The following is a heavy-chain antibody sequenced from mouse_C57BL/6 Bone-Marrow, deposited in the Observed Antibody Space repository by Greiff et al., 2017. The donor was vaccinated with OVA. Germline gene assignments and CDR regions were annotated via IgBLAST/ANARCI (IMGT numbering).Heavy chain of an antibody. CDR3: ARYSAAHYAMDY. J-gene: IGHJ4*01. CDR2: IRHKANGYTT. V-gene: IGHV7-3*01. CDR1: GFTFTDYY. D-gene: IGHD6-1*01. Sequence: EVMLVESGGGLVQPGGSLSLSCAASGFTFTDYYMSWVRQPPGKALEWLGFIRHKANGYTTEYSASVKGRFTISRENSQSILYLQMKALRAEDSATYYCARYSAAHYAMDYWGQGTSVTVSS.